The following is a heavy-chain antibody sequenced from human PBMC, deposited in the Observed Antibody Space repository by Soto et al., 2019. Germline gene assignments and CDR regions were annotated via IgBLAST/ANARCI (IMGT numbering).Heavy chain of an antibody. CDR2: ISAYSGKT. D-gene: IGHD3-16*01. CDR3: ARDPYLGDIQY. Sequence: QVQLVQSGGEVKKPGASVKVSCKTSGYTFTTYGISWVRQAPGQGLEWVGWISAYSGKTHYAQKFQGKVTMTTDTLTNTAYLELRSPRSEDTAVYYCARDPYLGDIQYWGQGTLVTVSS. J-gene: IGHJ4*02. CDR1: GYTFTTYG. V-gene: IGHV1-18*01.